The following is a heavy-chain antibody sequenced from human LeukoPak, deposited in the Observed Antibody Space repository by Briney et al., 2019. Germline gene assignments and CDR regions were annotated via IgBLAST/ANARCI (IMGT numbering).Heavy chain of an antibody. Sequence: PSETLSLTCTVSGGSISSYYWSWIRQPAGKGLEWIGRIYTSGSTNYNPSLKSRVTMSADTSKNQFSLKLSSVTAADTAVYYCARGFVDTAMGDAFDIWGQGTMVTVSS. CDR1: GGSISSYY. CDR3: ARGFVDTAMGDAFDI. J-gene: IGHJ3*02. V-gene: IGHV4-4*07. D-gene: IGHD5-18*01. CDR2: IYTSGST.